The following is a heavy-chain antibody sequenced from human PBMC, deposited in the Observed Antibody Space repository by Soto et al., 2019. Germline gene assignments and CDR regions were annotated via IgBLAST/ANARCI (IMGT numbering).Heavy chain of an antibody. CDR2: MNPNSGNT. J-gene: IGHJ5*02. CDR1: GYTFTSYD. Sequence: ASVKVSCKASGYTFTSYDINWVRQATGQGLEWMGWMNPNSGNTGYAQKFQGRVTMTRNTSISTAYMELGSLRSEDTAVYYCARGPSKKGNIVVVPAARNNWFDPWGQGTLVTVSS. D-gene: IGHD2-2*01. CDR3: ARGPSKKGNIVVVPAARNNWFDP. V-gene: IGHV1-8*01.